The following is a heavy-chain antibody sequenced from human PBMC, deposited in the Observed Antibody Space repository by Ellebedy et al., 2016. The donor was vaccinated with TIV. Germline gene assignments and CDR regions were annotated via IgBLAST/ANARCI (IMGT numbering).Heavy chain of an antibody. Sequence: MPGGSLRLSCTVSGGSISSSSYYWGWIRQPPGKGLEWIGSIYYSGSTYYNPSLKSRVTISVDTSKNQFSLKLSSVTAADTAVYYCARRRDEDYYDSSGNLMDVWGQGTTVTVSS. CDR1: GGSISSSSYY. CDR2: IYYSGST. J-gene: IGHJ6*02. V-gene: IGHV4-39*01. D-gene: IGHD3-22*01. CDR3: ARRRDEDYYDSSGNLMDV.